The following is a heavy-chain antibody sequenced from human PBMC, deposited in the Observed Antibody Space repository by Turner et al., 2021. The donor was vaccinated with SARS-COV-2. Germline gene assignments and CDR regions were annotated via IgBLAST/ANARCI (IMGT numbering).Heavy chain of an antibody. CDR2: IDYSGST. CDR3: ATEMATISRYYYYGMDV. V-gene: IGHV4-39*02. CDR1: VGSLSSSSYY. Sequence: QLQLQESGPGLVKPSETLSLTCTVSVGSLSSSSYYWGWIRQPPGKGLEWIGSIDYSGSTYYNPSLKSRVTISVDTSKNQFTLKLSSVTAADTAVYYCATEMATISRYYYYGMDVWGQGTTVTVSS. D-gene: IGHD5-12*01. J-gene: IGHJ6*02.